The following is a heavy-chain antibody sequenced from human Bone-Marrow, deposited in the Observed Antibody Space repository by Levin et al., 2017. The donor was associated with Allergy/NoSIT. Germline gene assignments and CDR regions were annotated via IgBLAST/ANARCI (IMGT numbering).Heavy chain of an antibody. CDR1: GFTFRSSG. D-gene: IGHD4-11*01. CDR2: IWYDGSNK. V-gene: IGHV3-33*01. J-gene: IGHJ6*02. CDR3: ARDPGPATVTTGYGMDV. Sequence: LSLPCAASGFTFRSSGMHWVRQAPGKGLEWVAVIWYDGSNKYYADSVKGRFTISRDNSKNTLYLQMNSLRAEDTAVYYCARDPGPATVTTGYGMDVWGQGTTVTVSS.